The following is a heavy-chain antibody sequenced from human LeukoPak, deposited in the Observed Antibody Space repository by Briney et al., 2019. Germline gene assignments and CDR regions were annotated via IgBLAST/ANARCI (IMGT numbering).Heavy chain of an antibody. D-gene: IGHD2-21*01. CDR3: AKFLPTHIVVANYYFDY. J-gene: IGHJ4*02. V-gene: IGHV3-23*05. Sequence: GGSLRLSCAASGFSFSAYAMTWVRQAPGKGLEWVSDIYRSGESTYYADSLRGRFTISRDNSKNTLYLQMNSLRAEDTAVYYCAKFLPTHIVVANYYFDYWGQGTLVTVSS. CDR2: IYRSGEST. CDR1: GFSFSAYA.